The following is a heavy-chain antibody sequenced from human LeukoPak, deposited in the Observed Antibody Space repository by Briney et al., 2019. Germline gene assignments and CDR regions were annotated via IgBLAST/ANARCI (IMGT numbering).Heavy chain of an antibody. Sequence: GGSLRLSCAASGFPFSSYAMSWVRQAPGKGLEWVANIKQDGSEKYYVDSVKGRFTISRDNAKNTLYLQMNSLRAEDTAVYYCASASSHRIAAGGDYWGQGTLVTVSS. CDR3: ASASSHRIAAGGDY. CDR2: IKQDGSEK. J-gene: IGHJ4*02. V-gene: IGHV3-7*01. D-gene: IGHD6-13*01. CDR1: GFPFSSYA.